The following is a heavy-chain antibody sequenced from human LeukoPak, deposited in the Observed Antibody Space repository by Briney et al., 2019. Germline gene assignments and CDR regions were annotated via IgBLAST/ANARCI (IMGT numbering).Heavy chain of an antibody. CDR2: INHSGST. CDR1: GGSFSGYY. CDR3: ARVRRQATAYYYYYMDV. D-gene: IGHD6-25*01. Sequence: SETLSHTCAVYGGSFSGYYWSWIRQPPGKGLEWIGEINHSGSTNYNPSLKSRVTISVDTSKNQFSLKLSSVTAADTAVYYCARVRRQATAYYYYYMDVWGKGTTVTVSS. J-gene: IGHJ6*03. V-gene: IGHV4-34*01.